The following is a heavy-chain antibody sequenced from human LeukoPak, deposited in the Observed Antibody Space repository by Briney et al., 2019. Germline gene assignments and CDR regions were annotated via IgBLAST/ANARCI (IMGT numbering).Heavy chain of an antibody. CDR2: ISRYNGNT. J-gene: IGHJ5*02. Sequence: ASVKVSCKASGYTFTSYGISWVRQAPGQGLEWMGWISRYNGNTNYAQQKLQGRVTMTTDTSTSTAYMELSSLRSEDTAVYYCARAQDIVVVVAATQWFDPWGQGTLVTVSS. CDR1: GYTFTSYG. D-gene: IGHD2-15*01. CDR3: ARAQDIVVVVAATQWFDP. V-gene: IGHV1-18*01.